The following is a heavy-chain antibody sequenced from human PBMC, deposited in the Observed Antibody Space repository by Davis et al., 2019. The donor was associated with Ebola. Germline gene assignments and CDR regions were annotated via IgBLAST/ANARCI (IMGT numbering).Heavy chain of an antibody. D-gene: IGHD1-1*01. CDR2: IYHGGRT. J-gene: IGHJ4*02. V-gene: IGHV4-38-2*01. CDR3: ARQRLVLLGCFDY. Sequence: SETLSLTCPVSGSSTSTGYYWGCIRQPPGKGMVWIACIYHGGRTFYNPSLKSRVTISVDTSKNQFSLKLSSVTAADTAVYYFARQRLVLLGCFDYWGQGTLVTVSS. CDR1: GSSTSTGYY.